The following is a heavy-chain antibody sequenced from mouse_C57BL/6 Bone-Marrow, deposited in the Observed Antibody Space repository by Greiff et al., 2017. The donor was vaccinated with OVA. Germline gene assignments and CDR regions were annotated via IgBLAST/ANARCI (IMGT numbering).Heavy chain of an antibody. CDR1: GYSITSGYY. CDR2: ISYDGSN. J-gene: IGHJ3*01. CDR3: ATIYGYGFAY. V-gene: IGHV3-6*01. Sequence: EVQLKESGPGLVKPSQSLSLTCSVTGYSITSGYYWNWIRQFPGNKLEWKGYISYDGSNNYNPSLKNRISITRDTSKNQFFLKLNSVTTEDTATYYCATIYGYGFAYWGQGTLVTVSA. D-gene: IGHD2-2*01.